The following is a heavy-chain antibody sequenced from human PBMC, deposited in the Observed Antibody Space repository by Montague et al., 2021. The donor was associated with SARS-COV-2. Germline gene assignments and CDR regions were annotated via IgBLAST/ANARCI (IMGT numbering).Heavy chain of an antibody. J-gene: IGHJ4*02. Sequence: SETLSLTCAVYVGSFSGYYWSWIRQPPGKGLEWIGSIYYSGSTYYNPSLKSRVTISVDTSKNQFSLELSSVTAADTAVYYCDGSSEEEYYFDYWGQGTLVTVSS. CDR3: DGSSEEEYYFDY. V-gene: IGHV4-59*05. D-gene: IGHD3-22*01. CDR2: IYYSGST. CDR1: VGSFSGYY.